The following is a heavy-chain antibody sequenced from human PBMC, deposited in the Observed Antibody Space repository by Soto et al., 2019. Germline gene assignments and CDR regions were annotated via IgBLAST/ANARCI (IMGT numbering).Heavy chain of an antibody. CDR2: INAGNGNT. J-gene: IGHJ3*02. D-gene: IGHD6-19*01. CDR1: GYTFNSYS. CDR3: ARDLVGQWLVLYAFDI. V-gene: IGHV1-3*01. Sequence: ASVKVSRKASGYTFNSYSIAWGRQAPRQRLEWMGWINAGNGNTKYSQKFQGRVTITRDTSASTAYMELSSLRSEDTAVYYCARDLVGQWLVLYAFDIWGQGTMVTVSS.